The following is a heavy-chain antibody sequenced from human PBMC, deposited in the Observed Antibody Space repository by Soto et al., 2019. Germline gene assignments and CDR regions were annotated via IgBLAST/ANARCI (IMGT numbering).Heavy chain of an antibody. CDR2: ISSSSSYT. J-gene: IGHJ4*02. V-gene: IGHV3-11*06. CDR1: GFTFSDYY. CDR3: ARTVVVVAATHHFDY. Sequence: ESGGGLVKPGGSLRLSCAASGFTFSDYYMSWIRQAPGKGLEWVSYISSSSSYTNYADSVKGRFTISRDNAKNSLYLQMNSLRAEDTAVYYCARTVVVVAATHHFDYWGQGTLVTVSS. D-gene: IGHD2-15*01.